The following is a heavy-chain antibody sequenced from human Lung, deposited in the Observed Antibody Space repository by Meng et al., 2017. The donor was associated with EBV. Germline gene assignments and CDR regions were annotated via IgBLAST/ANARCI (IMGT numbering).Heavy chain of an antibody. V-gene: IGHV6-1*01. Sequence: QVQLQQSGPGLVKPSQXLSLTCAISGDSVSSTSVTWNWIRQSPSGGLEWLGRTYYRSKWYTDYALSLKSRVTINADTSKNHFSLQLNSVTPEDTAVYYRARDERSWYYFDYWGQGTLVTVSS. CDR2: TYYRSKWYT. D-gene: IGHD6-13*01. CDR3: ARDERSWYYFDY. CDR1: GDSVSSTSVT. J-gene: IGHJ4*02.